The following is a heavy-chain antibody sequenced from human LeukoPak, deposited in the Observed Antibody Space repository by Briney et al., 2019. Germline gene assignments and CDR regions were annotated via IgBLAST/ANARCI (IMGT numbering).Heavy chain of an antibody. CDR3: ARYISSSQFSFDY. D-gene: IGHD6-6*01. J-gene: IGHJ4*02. Sequence: SETLSLTCTVSGCSISSYYWSWIRQPPGKGLEWIGYIYYSGNTDYNPSLKSRVTISVDTSKNQFSLKLSSVTAADTAVYYCARYISSSQFSFDYWGQGTLVTVSS. V-gene: IGHV4-59*01. CDR1: GCSISSYY. CDR2: IYYSGNT.